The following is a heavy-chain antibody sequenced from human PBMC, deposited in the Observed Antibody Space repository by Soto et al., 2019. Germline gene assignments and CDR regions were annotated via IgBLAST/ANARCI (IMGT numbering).Heavy chain of an antibody. D-gene: IGHD6-19*01. CDR1: GGTFSSYT. J-gene: IGHJ3*02. CDR3: AGLTVGGVAFDI. Sequence: QVQLVQSGAEVKKPGSSVKVSCKASGGTFSSYTISWVRQAPGQGLEWMGRIIPILGIAKYAQKFQGRVKIPADKSTSTGYMVLNSLRSEETAVYYCAGLTVGGVAFDIWGQGTMVTVSS. CDR2: IIPILGIA. V-gene: IGHV1-69*02.